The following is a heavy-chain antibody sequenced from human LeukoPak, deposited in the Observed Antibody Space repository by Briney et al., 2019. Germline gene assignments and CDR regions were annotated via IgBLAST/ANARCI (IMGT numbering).Heavy chain of an antibody. V-gene: IGHV3-23*01. CDR3: AKRRGLELLYYYYMDV. Sequence: PGGSLRLSCAAPGLTFSSYAMSWVRQAPGKGLEWVSAISGSGGSTYYADSVKGRFTISRDNSKNTLYLQMNSLRAEDTAVYYCAKRRGLELLYYYYMDVWGKGTTVTVSS. CDR2: ISGSGGST. J-gene: IGHJ6*03. CDR1: GLTFSSYA. D-gene: IGHD1-7*01.